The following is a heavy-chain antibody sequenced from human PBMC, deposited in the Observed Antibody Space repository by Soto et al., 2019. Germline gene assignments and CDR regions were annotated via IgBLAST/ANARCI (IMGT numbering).Heavy chain of an antibody. CDR2: ISYDGSNK. CDR1: GFTFSSYA. J-gene: IGHJ3*02. D-gene: IGHD3-22*01. V-gene: IGHV3-30-3*01. CDR3: ARDRFYYYDSSGHDAFDI. Sequence: GGSLRLSCAASGFTFSSYAMHWVRQAPGKGLEWVAVISYDGSNKYYADSVKGRFTISRDNSKNTLYLQMNSLRAEDTAVYYCARDRFYYYDSSGHDAFDIWGQGTMVTVSS.